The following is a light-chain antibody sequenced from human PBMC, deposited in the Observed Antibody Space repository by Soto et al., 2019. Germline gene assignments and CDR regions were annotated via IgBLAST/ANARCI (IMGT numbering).Light chain of an antibody. Sequence: EIVMTQSPATLSVSPGERATLSCRASQSVSSNLAWYQQKPGQAPRLLIYGASTRATGIPARFSGSGSGTECTLTISSLQSEYFAVYYCQQYNNWPPTFGQGTKLEIK. V-gene: IGKV3-15*01. CDR2: GAS. CDR3: QQYNNWPPT. CDR1: QSVSSN. J-gene: IGKJ2*01.